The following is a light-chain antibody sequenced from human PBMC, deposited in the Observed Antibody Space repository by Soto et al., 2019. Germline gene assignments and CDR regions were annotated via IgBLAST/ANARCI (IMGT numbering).Light chain of an antibody. CDR3: SSFAGSRVLV. V-gene: IGLV2-8*01. Sequence: QSALTQPPSASGSPGQSVTITCSGTSSDVGEENYVSWYQQHPGKVPKLILFEVSKRPSGVPDRFSGSRSGNTASLTVSGLQAEDEAVYYCSSFAGSRVLVLGGGTKLTVL. CDR1: SSDVGEENY. J-gene: IGLJ2*01. CDR2: EVS.